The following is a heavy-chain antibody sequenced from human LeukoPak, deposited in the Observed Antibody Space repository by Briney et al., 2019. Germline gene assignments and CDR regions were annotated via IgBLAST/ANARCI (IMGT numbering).Heavy chain of an antibody. D-gene: IGHD5-12*01. CDR1: GGSISSGSYY. J-gene: IGHJ3*02. CDR2: IYTSGST. V-gene: IGHV4-61*02. CDR3: ARHQPEPVMATNPLVAFDI. Sequence: SQTLSLTCTVSGGSISSGSYYWSWIRQPAGKGLEWIGRIYTSGSTNYNPSLKSRVTISVDTSKNQFSLKLSSVTAADTAVYYCARHQPEPVMATNPLVAFDIWGQGTMVTVSS.